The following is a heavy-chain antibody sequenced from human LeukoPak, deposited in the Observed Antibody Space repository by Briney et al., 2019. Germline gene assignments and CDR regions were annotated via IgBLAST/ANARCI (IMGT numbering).Heavy chain of an antibody. CDR3: ARGRIAVVSNSGEAGGCFYP. Sequence: SGTLSLTCTVSGGSVSSGGYYWWWRRQPPGEGVEGVGYIYYSRNTYYNSSLKSRVTISGDTSKNQFFLNLTSVTAADTAVSFCARGRIAVVSNSGEAGGCFYPWGQGTLVTVSS. CDR1: GGSVSSGGYY. V-gene: IGHV4-31*03. D-gene: IGHD7-27*01. J-gene: IGHJ5*02. CDR2: IYYSRNT.